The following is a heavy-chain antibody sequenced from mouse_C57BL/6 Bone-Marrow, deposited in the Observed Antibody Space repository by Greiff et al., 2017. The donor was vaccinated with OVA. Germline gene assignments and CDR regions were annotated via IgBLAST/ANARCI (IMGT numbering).Heavy chain of an antibody. CDR2: IYPSDSET. CDR3: ARRGGSYGNYDLAY. V-gene: IGHV1-61*01. D-gene: IGHD2-1*01. Sequence: QVQLQQPGAELVRPGSSVKLSCKASGYTFTSYWMDWVKQRPGQGLEWIGNIYPSDSETHYNQKFKDKATLTVDKSSSTAYMQLSSLTSEDSAVYYCARRGGSYGNYDLAYWGQGTLVTVSA. CDR1: GYTFTSYW. J-gene: IGHJ3*01.